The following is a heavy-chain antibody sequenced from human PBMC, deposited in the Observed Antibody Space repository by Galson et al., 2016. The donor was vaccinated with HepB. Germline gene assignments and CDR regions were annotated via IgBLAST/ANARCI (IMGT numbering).Heavy chain of an antibody. D-gene: IGHD3-3*01. CDR3: AGGAAGVGVPGRNWFDV. J-gene: IGHJ5*02. CDR2: IYANGNT. Sequence: TLSLTCTVSGGYIRNSDYFWTWIRQPARKQPEWIGRIYANGNTNYESSLKSRVSISVDTANNQFSLHVWPVSAADTAVYYCAGGAAGVGVPGRNWFDVWGRGLLVTVSS. CDR1: GGYIRNSDYF. V-gene: IGHV4-61*02.